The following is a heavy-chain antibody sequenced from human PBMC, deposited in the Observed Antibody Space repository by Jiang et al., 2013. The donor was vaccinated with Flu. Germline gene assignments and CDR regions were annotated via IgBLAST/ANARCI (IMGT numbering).Heavy chain of an antibody. D-gene: IGHD3-10*01. Sequence: SGAEVKKTGSSVKVSCKASGGTLSTYAISWVRQAPGQGLEWLGGIIPVFGTINYAQKFQGRVTITADPYTNTAYMELSSLRSEDTAVYYCARDGYYYGSGTYYPSGMDVWGQGTPPSPSP. CDR2: IIPVFGTI. J-gene: IGHJ6*02. V-gene: IGHV1-69*01. CDR1: GGTLSTYA. CDR3: ARDGYYYGSGTYYPSGMDV.